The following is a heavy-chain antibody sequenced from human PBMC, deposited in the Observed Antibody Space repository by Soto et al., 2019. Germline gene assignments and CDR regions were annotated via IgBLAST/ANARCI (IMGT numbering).Heavy chain of an antibody. CDR1: GGSVSSGSYY. Sequence: XGTLSLTCTVSGGSVSSGSYYWSWIRQPPGKGLEWIGYIYYSGSTNYNPSLKSRVTISVDTSKNQFSLKLSSVTAADTAVYYCARQHGSGRYYYGMDVWGQGTTVTVSS. J-gene: IGHJ6*02. D-gene: IGHD3-10*01. V-gene: IGHV4-61*01. CDR2: IYYSGST. CDR3: ARQHGSGRYYYGMDV.